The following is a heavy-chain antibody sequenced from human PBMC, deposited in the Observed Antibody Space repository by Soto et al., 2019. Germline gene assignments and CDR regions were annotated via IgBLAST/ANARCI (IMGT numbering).Heavy chain of an antibody. V-gene: IGHV1-69*02. J-gene: IGHJ3*02. Sequence: GASVKVSCKACGGTFSSYTISWVRQAPGQGLEWMGRIIPILGIANYAQKFQGRVTITADKSTSTAYMELSSLRSEDTAVYYCATYPLGAGAFDIWGQGTMVTVSS. CDR3: ATYPLGAGAFDI. CDR1: GGTFSSYT. D-gene: IGHD3-10*01. CDR2: IIPILGIA.